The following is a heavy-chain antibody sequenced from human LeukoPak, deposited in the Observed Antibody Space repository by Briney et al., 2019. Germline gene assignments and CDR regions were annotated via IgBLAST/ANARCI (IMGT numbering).Heavy chain of an antibody. V-gene: IGHV3-23*01. CDR2: ISGSGGST. CDR3: ARAQRSKPTMTTPHDAFDI. CDR1: GFTFSSSA. J-gene: IGHJ3*02. D-gene: IGHD4-17*01. Sequence: PGGSLRLSCAASGFTFSSSAMSWVRQAPGKGLEWVSSISGSGGSTYYADSVKGRFTISRDNAKNSLYLQMNSLRAEDTAVYYCARAQRSKPTMTTPHDAFDIWGQGTMVTVSS.